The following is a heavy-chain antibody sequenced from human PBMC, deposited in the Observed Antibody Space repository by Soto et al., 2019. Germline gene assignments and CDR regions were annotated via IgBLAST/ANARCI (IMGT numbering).Heavy chain of an antibody. J-gene: IGHJ6*02. CDR3: ARGDNTDYYGMDG. CDR2: ITSSSSYI. CDR1: GFPFRSYS. Sequence: GVSLRLSCAASGFPFRSYSMNWVRQAPGKGLEWVSSITSSSSYIYYADSVKGRFTISRDNAKNSLYLQMNSLRAEDTAVYYCARGDNTDYYGMDGWGQGPTVTLAS. V-gene: IGHV3-21*01. D-gene: IGHD1-20*01.